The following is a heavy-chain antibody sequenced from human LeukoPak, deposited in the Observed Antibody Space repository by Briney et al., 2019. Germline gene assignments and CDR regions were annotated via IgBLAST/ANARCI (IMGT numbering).Heavy chain of an antibody. CDR1: GFTFSGHW. D-gene: IGHD6-6*01. J-gene: IGHJ3*02. Sequence: GGSLRLSCAASGFTFSGHWMSWVRQAPGKGLEWVASIRQDGSEKHYVDSVEGRFTISRDNAKSSLHLQMNSLRAEDTAVYYCAKGSSRPPNAFDIWGQGTLVTVSS. CDR3: AKGSSRPPNAFDI. V-gene: IGHV3-7*01. CDR2: IRQDGSEK.